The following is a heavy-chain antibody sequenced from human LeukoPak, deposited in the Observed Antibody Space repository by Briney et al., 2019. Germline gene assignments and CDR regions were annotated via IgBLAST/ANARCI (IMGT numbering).Heavy chain of an antibody. Sequence: GGSLRLSCAASGFTFDDYAMHWVRQAPGKGLEWVSAISSISGSIDYADSVKGRFTISRDNPKKSLYLQMNSPKPEDTAFYYCAKTGCGSTRCYQNCWGQGTLVTVSS. V-gene: IGHV3-9*01. CDR1: GFTFDDYA. CDR2: ISSISGSI. CDR3: AKTGCGSTRCYQNC. J-gene: IGHJ4*02. D-gene: IGHD2-2*01.